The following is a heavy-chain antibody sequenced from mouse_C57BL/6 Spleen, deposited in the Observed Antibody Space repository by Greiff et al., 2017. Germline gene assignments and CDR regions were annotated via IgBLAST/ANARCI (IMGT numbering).Heavy chain of an antibody. D-gene: IGHD1-1*02. CDR1: GYTFTSYW. Sequence: QVQLQQPGAELVMPGASVKLSCKASGYTFTSYWMHWVKQRPGQGLEWIGEIDPSDSYTNYNQKFKGKSTLTVDKSSSTAYMQLSSLTSEDSAVYYCARGDYGRWFAYWGQGTLVTVAA. J-gene: IGHJ3*01. V-gene: IGHV1-69*01. CDR3: ARGDYGRWFAY. CDR2: IDPSDSYT.